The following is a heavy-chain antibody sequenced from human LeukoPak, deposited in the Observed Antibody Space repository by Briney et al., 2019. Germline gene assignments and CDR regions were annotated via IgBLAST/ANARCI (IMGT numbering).Heavy chain of an antibody. CDR3: ARAPSEIGGYYPEYFRH. D-gene: IGHD3-3*01. J-gene: IGHJ1*01. CDR2: IKGDGST. Sequence: GGSLRLSCAASGFAFSTYWMHWVRQAPGKGLVWVSRIKGDGSTNYADSVKGRFTISRDNAKNTLSLQMNSLRPEDTGVYYCARAPSEIGGYYPEYFRHWGQGTLVTVSS. V-gene: IGHV3-74*01. CDR1: GFAFSTYW.